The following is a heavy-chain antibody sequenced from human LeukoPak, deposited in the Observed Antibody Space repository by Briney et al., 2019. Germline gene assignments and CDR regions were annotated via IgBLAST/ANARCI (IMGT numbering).Heavy chain of an antibody. CDR3: AKRETYYYDSSGYWLDY. V-gene: IGHV3-23*01. CDR1: GFPFSSYA. D-gene: IGHD3-22*01. Sequence: PGGSLRLSCAASGFPFSSYAMSWVRQAPGKGLEWVSAISGSGGSTYYADSVKGRFTISRDNSKNTLYLQMNSLRAEDTAVYYCAKRETYYYDSSGYWLDYGGQGTLVTVSS. CDR2: ISGSGGST. J-gene: IGHJ4*02.